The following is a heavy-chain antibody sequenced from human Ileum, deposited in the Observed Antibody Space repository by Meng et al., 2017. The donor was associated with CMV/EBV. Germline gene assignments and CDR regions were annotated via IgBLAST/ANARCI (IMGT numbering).Heavy chain of an antibody. CDR2: IYVKSGAP. CDR3: ARVIVTGRADFRH. D-gene: IGHD1-1*01. J-gene: IGHJ1*01. CDR1: GYTFPDYY. Sequence: ASGYTFPDYYLHWMRQAPGQGLEWVGWIYVKSGAPEYAQKFQGRVTMTRDTSISTVYMELSRLRSDDPAVYYCARVIVTGRADFRHWGQGTLVTVSS. V-gene: IGHV1-2*02.